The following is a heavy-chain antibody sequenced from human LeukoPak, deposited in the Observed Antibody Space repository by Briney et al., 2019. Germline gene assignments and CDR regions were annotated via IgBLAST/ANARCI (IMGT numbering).Heavy chain of an antibody. V-gene: IGHV3-21*01. CDR1: GFTFSSYS. CDR2: ISSSSSYI. D-gene: IGHD3-3*01. J-gene: IGHJ6*02. Sequence: GGSLRLSCAASGFTFSSYSMNWVRQAPGKGLEWVSSISSSSSYIYYADSVKGRFTISRGNAKNSLYLQMNSLRAEDTAVYYCARITIFGVVSQPYYYYGMDVWGQGTTVTVSS. CDR3: ARITIFGVVSQPYYYYGMDV.